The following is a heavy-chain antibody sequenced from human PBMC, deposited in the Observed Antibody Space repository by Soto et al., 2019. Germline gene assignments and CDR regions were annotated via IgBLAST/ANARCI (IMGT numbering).Heavy chain of an antibody. J-gene: IGHJ4*02. CDR3: AKVDSSGYFPFDY. V-gene: IGHV3-30*18. Sequence: QVQLVESGGGVVQPGTSLRLSCAASGFTFSNYGMHWVRQAPGKGLECVAVISYDGSNKYYADSVKGRFTISRDNSKNTLYLQMNSLRAEDTDVYYCAKVDSSGYFPFDYWGQGTLVTVSS. CDR2: ISYDGSNK. CDR1: GFTFSNYG. D-gene: IGHD3-22*01.